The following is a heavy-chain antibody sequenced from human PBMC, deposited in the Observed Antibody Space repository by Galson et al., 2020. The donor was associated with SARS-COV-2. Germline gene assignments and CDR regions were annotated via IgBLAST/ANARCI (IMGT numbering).Heavy chain of an antibody. D-gene: IGHD3-16*01. CDR1: GGSISSNTYY. CDR3: ARHTGARGTGDFLDD. Sequence: SETLSLTCTVSGGSISSNTYYWGWIRPTPGKGLEWNGSLYHSGSNYYNPSMRSRVTIAVDTSKNQFSLKVSSVTAADMAVYYCARHTGARGTGDFLDDWGQGILVSVSS. J-gene: IGHJ4*03. V-gene: IGHV4-39*01. CDR2: LYHSGSN.